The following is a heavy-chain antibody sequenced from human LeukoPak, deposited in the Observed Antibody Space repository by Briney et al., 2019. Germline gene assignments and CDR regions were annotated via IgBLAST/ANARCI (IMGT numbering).Heavy chain of an antibody. CDR2: INSDVSST. D-gene: IGHD2-2*01. CDR3: TRDRPVVCSSTSCYPRFDY. V-gene: IGHV3-74*01. CDR1: GFTFSRYW. J-gene: IGHJ4*02. Sequence: PGGSLRLSCAASGFTFSRYWMHWVRQAPGKGLVWVSRINSDVSSTSYADSVKGRVTISRDNAKNTLYLQMNSLRAEDTAVYFCTRDRPVVCSSTSCYPRFDYWGQGTLVTVSS.